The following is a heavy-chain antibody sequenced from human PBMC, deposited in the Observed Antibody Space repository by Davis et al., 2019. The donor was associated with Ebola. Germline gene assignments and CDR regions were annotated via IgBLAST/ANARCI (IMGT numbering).Heavy chain of an antibody. CDR1: GGSISSYY. CDR2: IYYSGST. CDR3: AGAGYSSGWNFDY. J-gene: IGHJ4*02. V-gene: IGHV4-59*01. D-gene: IGHD6-19*01. Sequence: SETLSLTCTVSGGSISSYYWSWIRQPPGKGLEWIGYIYYSGSTNYNPSLKSRVTISVDTSKNQFSLKVRSVTAADTALYYCAGAGYSSGWNFDYWGQGILVTVSS.